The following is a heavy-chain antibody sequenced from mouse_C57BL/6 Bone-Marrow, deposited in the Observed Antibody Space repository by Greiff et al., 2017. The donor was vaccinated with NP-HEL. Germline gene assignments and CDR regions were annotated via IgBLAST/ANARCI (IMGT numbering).Heavy chain of an antibody. CDR3: ARGWGPSYAMDY. Sequence: EVKLMESGPELVKPGASVKISCKASGYSFTDYNMNWVKQSNGKSLEWIGVINPNYGTTSYNQKFKGKATLTVDQSSSTAYMQLNSLTSEDSAVYYCARGWGPSYAMDYWGQGTSVTVSS. J-gene: IGHJ4*01. CDR2: INPNYGTT. CDR1: GYSFTDYN. V-gene: IGHV1-39*01.